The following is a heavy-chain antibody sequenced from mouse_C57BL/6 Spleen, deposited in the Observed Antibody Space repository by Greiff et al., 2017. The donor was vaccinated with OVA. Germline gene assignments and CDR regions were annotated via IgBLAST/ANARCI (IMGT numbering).Heavy chain of an antibody. CDR3: ARGEGYGNSY. Sequence: QVQLQQSGAELVRPGTSVKVSCKASGYAFTNYLIEWVKQRPGQGLEWIGVINPGSGGTNYNEKFKGKATLTADKSSSTAYMQLSSLTSEDSAVYFCARGEGYGNSYWGQGTLVTVSA. CDR1: GYAFTNYL. V-gene: IGHV1-54*01. J-gene: IGHJ3*01. D-gene: IGHD2-1*01. CDR2: INPGSGGT.